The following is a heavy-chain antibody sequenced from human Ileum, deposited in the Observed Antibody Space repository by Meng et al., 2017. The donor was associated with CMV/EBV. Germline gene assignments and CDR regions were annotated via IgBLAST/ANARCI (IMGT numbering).Heavy chain of an antibody. D-gene: IGHD2-2*01. CDR2: IYYSGST. CDR3: AKVVVVVPATIPSYDWFDP. V-gene: IGHV4-61*08. CDR1: GGSISSGDYY. J-gene: IGHJ5*02. Sequence: GSLRLSCTVSGGSISSGDYYWSWIRQPPGKGLEWIGYIYYSGSTNYNPYLKSRVTISVDTSKNQFSLKLSSVTAADTAVYYCAKVVVVVPATIPSYDWFDPWGQGTLVTVSS.